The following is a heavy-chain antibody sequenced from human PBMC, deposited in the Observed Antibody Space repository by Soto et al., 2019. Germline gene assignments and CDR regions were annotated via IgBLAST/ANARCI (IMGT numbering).Heavy chain of an antibody. CDR1: GGSISSSSYY. J-gene: IGHJ4*02. CDR2: IYYSGST. CDR3: ARHRRVATIPYFGY. V-gene: IGHV4-39*01. D-gene: IGHD5-12*01. Sequence: PSETLSLTCTVSGGSISSSSYYWGWIRQPPGKGLEWIGSIYYSGSTYYNPSLKSRVTISVDTSKNQFSLKLSSVTAADTAVYYCARHRRVATIPYFGYWGQGTLVTVSS.